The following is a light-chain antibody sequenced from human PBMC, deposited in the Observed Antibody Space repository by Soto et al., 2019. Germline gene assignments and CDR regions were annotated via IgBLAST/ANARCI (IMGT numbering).Light chain of an antibody. CDR1: SSDVGAYNS. CDR2: EVS. Sequence: QSALTQPASVSGYPGQSITISCTGTSSDVGAYNSVSWYQQYPGKAPKLMMYEVSNRPSGVSDRFSGSKSGNTASLTISGLQTGDEADYYCSSYRSSSTYVFGTGTKVTVL. V-gene: IGLV2-14*01. J-gene: IGLJ1*01. CDR3: SSYRSSSTYV.